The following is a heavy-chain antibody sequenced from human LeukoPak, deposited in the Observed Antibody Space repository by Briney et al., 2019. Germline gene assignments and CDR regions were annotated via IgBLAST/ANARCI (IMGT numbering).Heavy chain of an antibody. D-gene: IGHD3-22*01. CDR1: GYTFTDYY. Sequence: ASVKVSCKASGYTFTDYYIHWVRQAPGQGLEWMGWINPNGGGTNFAQRFQGRVAMTRDTSISTAYMDLRNLRSDDAAVYYCARDVDHYHSTGKGLVDIWGRGTMVTVSS. J-gene: IGHJ3*02. CDR3: ARDVDHYHSTGKGLVDI. CDR2: INPNGGGT. V-gene: IGHV1-2*02.